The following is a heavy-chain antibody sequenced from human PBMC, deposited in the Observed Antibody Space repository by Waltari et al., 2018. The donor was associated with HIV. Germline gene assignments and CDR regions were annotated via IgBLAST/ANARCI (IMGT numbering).Heavy chain of an antibody. V-gene: IGHV3-21*02. CDR2: ISSNSEYI. J-gene: IGHJ4*02. CDR1: GFSFRRYA. D-gene: IGHD4-17*01. CDR3: ATTVTTRGTFDY. Sequence: VQLVESGGGLVKPGGSLRLSCEASGFSFRRYAMNWVRQAPGKGLQGLSYISSNSEYIYYVHSVQGRFTISRDNAKSSVFLQMDNVRDEDTATYYCATTVTTRGTFDYWGQGTVVAV.